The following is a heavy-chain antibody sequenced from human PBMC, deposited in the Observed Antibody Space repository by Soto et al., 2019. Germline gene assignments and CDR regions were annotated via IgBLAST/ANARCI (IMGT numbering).Heavy chain of an antibody. CDR3: ARAGGLGAVAVDY. J-gene: IGHJ4*02. CDR2: IYYSGST. D-gene: IGHD6-19*01. Sequence: SETLSLTCTVSGGSISSYYWSWFRQPPGKGLEWIGYIYYSGSTNYNPSLKSRVTISVDTSKNQFSLKLSSVTAADTAVYYCARAGGLGAVAVDYWGQGTLVTVS. CDR1: GGSISSYY. V-gene: IGHV4-59*12.